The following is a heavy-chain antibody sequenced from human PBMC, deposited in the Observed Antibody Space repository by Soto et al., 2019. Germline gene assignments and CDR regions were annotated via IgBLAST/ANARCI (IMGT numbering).Heavy chain of an antibody. J-gene: IGHJ6*02. CDR3: ARAKGYYIPKTSYFYYYGMDV. D-gene: IGHD3-3*01. CDR1: GGYISSYY. V-gene: IGHV4-59*01. CDR2: IYHSGST. Sequence: SATLSLNLTFSGGYISSYYWSWIRQPPGKGLELIGYIYHSGSTNYSPSLKSRVTISVDTSKIHFSLKLSSVTAADTAVYYCARAKGYYIPKTSYFYYYGMDVWGQGTTVTVSS.